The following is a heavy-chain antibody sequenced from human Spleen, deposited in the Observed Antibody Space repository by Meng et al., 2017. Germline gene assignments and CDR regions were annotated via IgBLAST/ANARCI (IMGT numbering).Heavy chain of an antibody. CDR2: IPHRGSS. CDR3: LRGSGGSV. J-gene: IGHJ1*01. CDR1: GDSITNHNW. Sequence: QVQLRESGPALVKPSETLSLTCAVSGDSITNHNWWAWVRQPPGKGMEWIGEIPHRGSSTYSPSLKSRVSMSIDKSKNQFSLKLTSVTAADTAVYYCLRGSGGSVWGQGTLVTVSS. D-gene: IGHD3-10*01. V-gene: IGHV4-4*02.